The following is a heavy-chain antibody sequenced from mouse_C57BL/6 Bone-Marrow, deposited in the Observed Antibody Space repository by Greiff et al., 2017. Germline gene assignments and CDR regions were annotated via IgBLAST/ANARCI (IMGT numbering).Heavy chain of an antibody. CDR2: IHPSDSDN. CDR3: ASSPFAY. V-gene: IGHV1-74*01. J-gene: IGHJ3*01. D-gene: IGHD1-1*01. CDR1: GYTFTSYW. Sequence: VQLQQPGAELVKPGASVKVSCKASGYTFTSYWMHWVKQRPGQGLEWIGRIHPSDSDNNYNQKFKGKATLTVDKSSSTAYLQISSLTSEDSAVYYCASSPFAYWGQGTLVTVSA.